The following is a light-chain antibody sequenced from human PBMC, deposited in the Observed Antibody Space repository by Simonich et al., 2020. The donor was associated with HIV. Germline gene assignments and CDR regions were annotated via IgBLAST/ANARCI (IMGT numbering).Light chain of an antibody. J-gene: IGKJ1*01. CDR3: QQYYSTPPT. Sequence: DIVMTQSPDSLAVSLGERATINCKSSQSVLSSSNNKNYLAWYQQKPGQLPNLLIYWSSTRESGVPDRFSASGSGTDFTLSISSLQAEDVAVYYCQQYYSTPPTFGQGTKVEIK. CDR1: QSVLSSSNNKNY. CDR2: WSS. V-gene: IGKV4-1*01.